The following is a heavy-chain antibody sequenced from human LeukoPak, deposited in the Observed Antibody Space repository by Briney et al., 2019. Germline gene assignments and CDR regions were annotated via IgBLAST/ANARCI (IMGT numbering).Heavy chain of an antibody. V-gene: IGHV4-59*08. D-gene: IGHD1-26*01. CDR1: GGSISNYY. J-gene: IGHJ4*02. Sequence: ASETLSLTCTVSGGSISNYYWSWIRQPPGKGLGWIGYIDHSGSTKYNPSLRSRVTISADTSKNHFSLKLSSVTAADTAVYYCARHEEQTLYSWGQGTLVTVSS. CDR2: IDHSGST. CDR3: ARHEEQTLYS.